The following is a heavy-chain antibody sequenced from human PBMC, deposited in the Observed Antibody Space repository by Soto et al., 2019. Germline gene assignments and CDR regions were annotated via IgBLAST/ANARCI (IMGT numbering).Heavy chain of an antibody. Sequence: QVQLVESGGGVVPPGRSLRLSCAASGFTFSSYGMHWVRQAPGKGLEWVAVISYDGSNKYYADYVKGRFTISRDNSKNKLYLQMNSLRAEDTAVYYCAKVPLTTVVTSSFYYYFGMDVWGQGTTVTVSS. CDR3: AKVPLTTVVTSSFYYYFGMDV. CDR2: ISYDGSNK. V-gene: IGHV3-30*18. J-gene: IGHJ6*02. CDR1: GFTFSSYG. D-gene: IGHD4-17*01.